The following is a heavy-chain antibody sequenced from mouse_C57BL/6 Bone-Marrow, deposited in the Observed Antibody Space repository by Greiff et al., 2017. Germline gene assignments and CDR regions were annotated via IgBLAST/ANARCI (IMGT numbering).Heavy chain of an antibody. Sequence: QVQLQQPGAELVKPGASVKMSCKASGYTFTSYWITWVKQRPGQGLEWIGDIYPGSGSTNYNEKFKSKATLTVDTSSSTAYMQLSSLTSEDSAVYYCARRDPMVSWFAYWGQGTLVTVSA. D-gene: IGHD1-1*02. CDR2: IYPGSGST. CDR1: GYTFTSYW. CDR3: ARRDPMVSWFAY. V-gene: IGHV1-55*01. J-gene: IGHJ3*01.